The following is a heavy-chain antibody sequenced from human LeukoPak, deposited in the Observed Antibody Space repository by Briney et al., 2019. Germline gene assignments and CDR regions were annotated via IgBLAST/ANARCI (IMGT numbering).Heavy chain of an antibody. Sequence: GGSLRLSCAASGFTFSSYGMHWVRQAPGKGLEWVAFIRYDGSNKYYADSVKGRFTISRDNSKNTLYLQMNSLRAEDTAVYYCARDAGDIAAAHDAFDIWGQGTMVTVSS. D-gene: IGHD6-13*01. CDR3: ARDAGDIAAAHDAFDI. CDR1: GFTFSSYG. CDR2: IRYDGSNK. J-gene: IGHJ3*02. V-gene: IGHV3-30*02.